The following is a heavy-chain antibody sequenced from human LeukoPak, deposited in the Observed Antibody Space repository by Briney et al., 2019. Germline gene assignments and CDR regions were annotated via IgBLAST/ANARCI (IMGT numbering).Heavy chain of an antibody. D-gene: IGHD4-23*01. Sequence: SETLSLTCTVSGSSNYYWGWIRQPPGKGLEWIATIYYSGSTYYNPSLQSRVTISVDTSKNQFSLKLSSVTAADTAVYYCATHDGGATWAAGYFQHWGQGTLVTVSS. CDR3: ATHDGGATWAAGYFQH. V-gene: IGHV4-39*01. CDR2: IYYSGST. CDR1: GSSNYY. J-gene: IGHJ1*01.